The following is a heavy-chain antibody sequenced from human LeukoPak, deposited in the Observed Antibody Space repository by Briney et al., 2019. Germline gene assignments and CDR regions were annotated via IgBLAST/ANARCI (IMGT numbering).Heavy chain of an antibody. CDR2: IYTSGST. V-gene: IGHV4-4*07. Sequence: SETLSLTCTVSGGSISSYYWSWIRQPAGKGLEWIGRIYTSGSTNYNPSLKSRVTMSVDTSKNQFSLKLSSVTAADTAVYYCASLPPIAGYSSSLYWFDPWGQGTLVTVSS. J-gene: IGHJ5*02. CDR3: ASLPPIAGYSSSLYWFDP. D-gene: IGHD6-13*01. CDR1: GGSISSYY.